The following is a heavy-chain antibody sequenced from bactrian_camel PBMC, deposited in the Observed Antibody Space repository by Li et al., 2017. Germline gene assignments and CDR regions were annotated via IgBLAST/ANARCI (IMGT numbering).Heavy chain of an antibody. Sequence: HVQLVESGGGSVQAGGSLNLSCAASGITSSTNCIGWFRQAPGKEREGVASIDSDGTMRYADSVKGRVIISKDIAKGTMYLQMNSLRPEDSAMYYCASKDRGYSGRQCDASRAHFTHWGQGTQVTVS. D-gene: IGHD3*01. V-gene: IGHV3S53*01. CDR2: IDSDGTM. CDR3: ASKDRGYSGRQCDASRAHFTH. CDR1: GITSSTNC. J-gene: IGHJ4*01.